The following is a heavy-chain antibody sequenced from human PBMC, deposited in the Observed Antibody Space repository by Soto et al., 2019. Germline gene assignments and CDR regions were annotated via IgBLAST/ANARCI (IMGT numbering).Heavy chain of an antibody. CDR2: ISHDGNTH. D-gene: IGHD2-2*01. Sequence: VQMVESGGGVVQPGKSLRLSCETSGFTFKFYGMHWVRQAPGKGLECVAVISHDGNTHYYADSVKGRFTISKDNSKNTLYLLMNSLRLDDSSTYYCAKDRGGDCPDNSCYFGADYCGQGALVTVSS. CDR3: AKDRGGDCPDNSCYFGADY. CDR1: GFTFKFYG. J-gene: IGHJ4*02. V-gene: IGHV3-30*18.